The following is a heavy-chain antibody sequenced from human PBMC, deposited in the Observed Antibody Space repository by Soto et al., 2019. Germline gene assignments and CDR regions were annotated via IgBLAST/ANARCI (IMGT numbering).Heavy chain of an antibody. CDR1: GGTFSTYT. CDR2: IIPIIGII. CDR3: AGDPDSHYNDSHASSYP. Sequence: QVQLVQSGAEVKKPGSSVKVSCKASGGTFSTYTITWVRQAPGQGLGWMGRIIPIIGIINYAQKFQGRVTITADKFTGRAYMELTRLRSDDTAVYYCAGDPDSHYNDSHASSYPWGQGTLVTVSS. J-gene: IGHJ5*02. V-gene: IGHV1-69*08. D-gene: IGHD3-22*01.